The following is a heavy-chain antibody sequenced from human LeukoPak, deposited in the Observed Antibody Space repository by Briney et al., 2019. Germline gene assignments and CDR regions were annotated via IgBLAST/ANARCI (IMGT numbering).Heavy chain of an antibody. Sequence: PSETLSLTCAVYGGSFSGYYWSWIRQPPGRGLGWIGEINHSGSTNYNPSLKSRVTISVDTSKNQFSLKLSSVTAADTAVYYCAGDSFDAFDIWGQGTMVTVSS. D-gene: IGHD2-15*01. CDR1: GGSFSGYY. CDR3: AGDSFDAFDI. V-gene: IGHV4-34*01. CDR2: INHSGST. J-gene: IGHJ3*02.